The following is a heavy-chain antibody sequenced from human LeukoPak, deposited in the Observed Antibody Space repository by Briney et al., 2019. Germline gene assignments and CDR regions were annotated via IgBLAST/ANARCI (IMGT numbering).Heavy chain of an antibody. D-gene: IGHD4-11*01. V-gene: IGHV3-30*04. Sequence: GGSLRLSCAASGFTFSSVAMHWVRQAPGKGLEWVAVISYDGRNKYDADSVKGRFTIPRDNSKNTLYLQMNSLRAEDTAVYYCARGTLTTNYYYGMDVWGQGTTVTVSS. CDR2: ISYDGRNK. J-gene: IGHJ6*02. CDR1: GFTFSSVA. CDR3: ARGTLTTNYYYGMDV.